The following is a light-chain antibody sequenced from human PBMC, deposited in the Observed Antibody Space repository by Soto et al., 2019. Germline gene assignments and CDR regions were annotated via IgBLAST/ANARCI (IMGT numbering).Light chain of an antibody. CDR2: VAS. CDR1: QNINIY. Sequence: DIQMTQSPSSLSASVGDSVTITCRASQNINIYLSWYQQKPGKAPKLLINVASTLQGGVPSRFSGSGPGTEFTLAISSLQPEDSATYYCQQSFSTPQTFGGGTKVDIK. V-gene: IGKV1-39*01. CDR3: QQSFSTPQT. J-gene: IGKJ4*01.